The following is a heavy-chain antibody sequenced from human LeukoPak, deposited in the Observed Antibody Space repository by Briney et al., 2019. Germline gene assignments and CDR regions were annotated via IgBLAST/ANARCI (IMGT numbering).Heavy chain of an antibody. D-gene: IGHD3-22*01. CDR2: ISYDGNNK. V-gene: IGHV3-30-3*01. CDR1: RFTLSSYA. CDR3: ARHLGYYDSSGLFDY. J-gene: IGHJ4*02. Sequence: GGSLTLFCAASRFTLSSYAMHCVRQSPGKGLEWVAVISYDGNNKYYTDSVKGRFTISRDNSKNTLYLQMNSVRAEDTAVYYCARHLGYYDSSGLFDYWGQGTLVTVSS.